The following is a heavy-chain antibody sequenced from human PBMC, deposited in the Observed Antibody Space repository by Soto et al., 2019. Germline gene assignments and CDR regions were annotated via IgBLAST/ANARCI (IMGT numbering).Heavy chain of an antibody. Sequence: SETLSLTCAVSGGSISSRNWWSWVRQPPGKGLEWIGEIYHSGSTNYNPSHKSRVTISVDKSKNQFSLKLSSVTAADTAVYYCARDPGYSYGYAFDIWGQVTMVTVSS. J-gene: IGHJ3*02. CDR1: GGSISSRNW. D-gene: IGHD5-18*01. CDR3: ARDPGYSYGYAFDI. CDR2: IYHSGST. V-gene: IGHV4-4*02.